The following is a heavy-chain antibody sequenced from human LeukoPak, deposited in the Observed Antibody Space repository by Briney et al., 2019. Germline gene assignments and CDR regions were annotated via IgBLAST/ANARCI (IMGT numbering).Heavy chain of an antibody. CDR2: INSRSSYR. J-gene: IGHJ4*02. Sequence: GGSLRLSCAASGFTFSSYAMRWVRQARGRGLEWVSSINSRSSYRYSADSVKGRFTISRDNAKNTLYLEMNSLRGEDTAVYFCARDPEITGYDYWGQGTLVTVSS. CDR1: GFTFSSYA. CDR3: ARDPEITGYDY. V-gene: IGHV3-21*01. D-gene: IGHD5-12*01.